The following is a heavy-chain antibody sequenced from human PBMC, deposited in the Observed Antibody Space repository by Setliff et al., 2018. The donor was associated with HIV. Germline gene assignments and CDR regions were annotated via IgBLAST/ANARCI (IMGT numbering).Heavy chain of an antibody. J-gene: IGHJ4*02. V-gene: IGHV4-4*09. D-gene: IGHD3-22*01. CDR3: ARGLSFYDPGGFDY. Sequence: SETLSLTCTVSGGSISSYYWGWIRQPPGKGLEWIGYIYTSGSTNYNPSLKSRVTISVDTSKNQFSQKLSSVTAADTAVYYCARGLSFYDPGGFDYWGQGTLVTVS. CDR1: GGSISSYY. CDR2: IYTSGST.